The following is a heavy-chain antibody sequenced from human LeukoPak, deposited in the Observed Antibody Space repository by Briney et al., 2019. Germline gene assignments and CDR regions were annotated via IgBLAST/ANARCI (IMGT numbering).Heavy chain of an antibody. CDR1: GYTFTGYH. V-gene: IGHV1-2*06. Sequence: ASVKVSCKASGYTFTGYHMHWVRKAPGQGLEWMGRINPNSGDTNYAQKFQGRVTMTRDTSISTAYMELSRLRSDDTAVYYCARDYCSSTSCLFDYWGQGTLVTVSS. CDR3: ARDYCSSTSCLFDY. J-gene: IGHJ4*02. CDR2: INPNSGDT. D-gene: IGHD2-2*01.